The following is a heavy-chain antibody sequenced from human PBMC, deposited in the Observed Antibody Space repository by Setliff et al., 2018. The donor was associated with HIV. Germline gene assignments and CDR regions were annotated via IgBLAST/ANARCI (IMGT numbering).Heavy chain of an antibody. V-gene: IGHV4-38-2*01. CDR1: RFSIRSGYH. J-gene: IGHJ4*02. CDR2: IFHNGDT. CDR3: ARGKDPGLYFDN. D-gene: IGHD2-15*01. Sequence: KPSETLSLTCAVSRFSIRSGYHWGWIRQSPRKGLEWIGYIFHNGDTYYNPSLKSRVTISVDTSNNQISLRLNSVTAADTAMYFCARGKDPGLYFDNWRQVMLVTVSS.